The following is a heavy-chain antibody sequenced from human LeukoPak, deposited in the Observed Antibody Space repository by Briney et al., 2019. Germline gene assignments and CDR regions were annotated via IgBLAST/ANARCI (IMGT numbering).Heavy chain of an antibody. J-gene: IGHJ5*02. V-gene: IGHV3-30-3*01. D-gene: IGHD2-2*01. CDR1: GFTFSDHY. CDR3: ARASVPAAIYSWFDP. CDR2: ISYDGSNK. Sequence: QPGGSLRLSCAASGFTFSDHYMHWVRQAPGKGLEWVAVISYDGSNKYYADSVKGRFTISRDNSKNTLYLQMNSLRAEDTAVYYCARASVPAAIYSWFDPWGQGTLVTVSS.